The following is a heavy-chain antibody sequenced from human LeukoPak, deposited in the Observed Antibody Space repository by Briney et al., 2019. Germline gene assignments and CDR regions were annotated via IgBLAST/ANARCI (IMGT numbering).Heavy chain of an antibody. Sequence: SETLSPTGAVDGRSTTMRTGWCGVRQPPGKGLEWIGEIWHSGSTNYNPSLKSRVTMSVDKTQNQCYLKLSSVTAAKMTVNHTVRRDVTTTVRFTYWSQATLVTVSS. CDR3: VRRDVTTTVRFTY. CDR2: IWHSGST. J-gene: IGHJ4*02. V-gene: IGHV4-4*02. D-gene: IGHD3-22*01. CDR1: GRSTTMRTG.